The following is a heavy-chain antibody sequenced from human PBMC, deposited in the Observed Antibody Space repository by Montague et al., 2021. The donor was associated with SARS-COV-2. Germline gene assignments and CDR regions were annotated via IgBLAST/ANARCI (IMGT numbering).Heavy chain of an antibody. Sequence: SETLSLTCTVSGGSISSSSYYWGWIRQPPGRGLEWIGSIYYSGSTYYXXXLKSRVTISVDTSKNQFSLKLSSVTAADTAVYYCARVGRQQLVRLSGMDVWGQGTTVTVSS. V-gene: IGHV4-39*07. D-gene: IGHD6-13*01. J-gene: IGHJ6*02. CDR1: GGSISSSSYY. CDR3: ARVGRQQLVRLSGMDV. CDR2: IYYSGST.